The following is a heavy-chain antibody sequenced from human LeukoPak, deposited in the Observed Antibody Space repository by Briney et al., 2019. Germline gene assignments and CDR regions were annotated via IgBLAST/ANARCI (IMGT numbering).Heavy chain of an antibody. CDR1: GYSFTNYA. J-gene: IGHJ4*02. V-gene: IGHV1-46*01. CDR2: INPSGGST. CDR3: ASGGYSYGPDY. Sequence: GASVKVSCKTSGYSFTNYAMHWVRQAPGQGFEWMGIINPSGGSTSYAQKFQGRVTMTRDTSTSTVYMELSSLRSEDTAVYYCASGGYSYGPDYWGQGTLVTVSS. D-gene: IGHD5-18*01.